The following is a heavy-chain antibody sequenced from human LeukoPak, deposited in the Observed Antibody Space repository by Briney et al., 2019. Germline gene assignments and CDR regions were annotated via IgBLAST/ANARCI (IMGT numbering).Heavy chain of an antibody. CDR3: AKELLWFGELVLYMDV. V-gene: IGHV3-30*02. J-gene: IGHJ6*03. D-gene: IGHD3-10*01. CDR2: IRYDGSNK. CDR1: GFTFSSYG. Sequence: GGSLRLSCAASGFTFSSYGMHWVRQAPGKGLEWVAFIRYDGSNKYYADSVKGRFTISRDNSKNTLYLQMNSLRAEDTAVYYCAKELLWFGELVLYMDVWGKGTTVTISS.